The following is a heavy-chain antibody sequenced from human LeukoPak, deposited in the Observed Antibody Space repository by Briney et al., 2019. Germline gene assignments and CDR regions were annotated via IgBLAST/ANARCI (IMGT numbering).Heavy chain of an antibody. CDR1: GFTFNTYV. CDR2: ISSSGSTI. Sequence: GGSLRLSCAASGFTFNTYVMSWIRQAPGKGLEWVSYISSSGSTIYYADSVKGRFTISRDNAKNSLYLQMNSLRAEDTAVYYCARGHYGSGSWTSDYWGQGTLVTVSS. V-gene: IGHV3-11*01. J-gene: IGHJ4*02. CDR3: ARGHYGSGSWTSDY. D-gene: IGHD3-10*01.